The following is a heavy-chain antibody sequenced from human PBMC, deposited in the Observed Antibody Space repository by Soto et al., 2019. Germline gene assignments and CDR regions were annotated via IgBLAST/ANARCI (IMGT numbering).Heavy chain of an antibody. Sequence: GASVKVTCKYSGYTLISNGSRWVRQAPGQGLEWMGWISAYNGNTNYPQKLQGRVTMTTDTSTSTAYMELRSLRSDDTAVYYCAREIAVAGHYYFDYWGQGTLVTVSP. D-gene: IGHD6-19*01. CDR1: GYTLISNG. CDR3: AREIAVAGHYYFDY. CDR2: ISAYNGNT. V-gene: IGHV1-18*01. J-gene: IGHJ4*02.